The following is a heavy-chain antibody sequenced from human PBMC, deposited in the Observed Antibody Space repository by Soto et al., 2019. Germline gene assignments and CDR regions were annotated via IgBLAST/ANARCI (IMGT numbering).Heavy chain of an antibody. CDR3: ARESYSGSYYADY. D-gene: IGHD1-26*01. CDR1: GFTFNNYA. J-gene: IGHJ4*02. CDR2: ISSSSITM. V-gene: IGHV3-48*02. Sequence: GGSLRLSCAASGFTFNNYAMIWGRQAPGKGLEWVSYISSSSITMYYADSVKGRFTISRDSAKNSLYLQMNSLTDDDTAVFYCARESYSGSYYADYWGQGTLVTVSS.